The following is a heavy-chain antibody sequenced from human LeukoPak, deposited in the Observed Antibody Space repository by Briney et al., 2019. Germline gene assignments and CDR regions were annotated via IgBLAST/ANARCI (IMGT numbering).Heavy chain of an antibody. Sequence: GGSLRLSCAAPGFTFSSYAVSWVRQAPGKGLEWVSAISGSGGSTYYADSVKGRFTISRDNSKNTLYLQMTSLRAEDTAVYYCAKGGYCSSTSCEIHYYYYGMGVWGQGTTVTVSS. CDR1: GFTFSSYA. V-gene: IGHV3-23*01. CDR2: ISGSGGST. J-gene: IGHJ6*02. D-gene: IGHD2-2*01. CDR3: AKGGYCSSTSCEIHYYYYGMGV.